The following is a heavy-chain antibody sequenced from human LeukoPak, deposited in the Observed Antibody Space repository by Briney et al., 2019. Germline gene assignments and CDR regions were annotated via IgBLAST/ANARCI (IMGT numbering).Heavy chain of an antibody. J-gene: IGHJ5*02. D-gene: IGHD4-17*01. Sequence: GGSLRLSCAASGFTFTSVWMHWFRQAPGRGLVWISRISTDGAVTGYADSVKGRFTISRDNAKNTLYLQMNSLRAEDTAVYYCARDRTTVTLFDNWGPVALVTVSS. CDR1: GFTFTSVW. CDR2: ISTDGAVT. CDR3: ARDRTTVTLFDN. V-gene: IGHV3-74*01.